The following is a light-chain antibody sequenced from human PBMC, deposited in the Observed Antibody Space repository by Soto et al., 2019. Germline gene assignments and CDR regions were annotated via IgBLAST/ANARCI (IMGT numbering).Light chain of an antibody. Sequence: EIGMTRSPSSRSVSPGQRXCVYCKTSQSVSSNLAWYQQKPGQAPRLLIYGASTRATGIPARFSGSGSGTEFTLTISSLQSEDFAVYYCQQYNNWPPWTFGQGTKVDNK. CDR3: QQYNNWPPWT. CDR2: GAS. CDR1: QSVSSN. V-gene: IGKV3-15*01. J-gene: IGKJ1*01.